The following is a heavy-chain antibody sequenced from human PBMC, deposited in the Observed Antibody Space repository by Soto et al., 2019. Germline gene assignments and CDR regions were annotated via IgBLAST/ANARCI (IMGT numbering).Heavy chain of an antibody. CDR1: GYTFTSYD. V-gene: IGHV1-8*01. CDR3: ARALKGGEGTWIQLWSRGTYYYYYYGMDV. D-gene: IGHD5-18*01. J-gene: IGHJ6*02. CDR2: MNPNSGNT. Sequence: QVQLVQSGAEVKKPGASVKVSCKASGYTFTSYDINWVRQATGQGLEWMGWMNPNSGNTGYAQKFQGRVTMTRNTSISTAYMELSSLRSEDTAVYYCARALKGGEGTWIQLWSRGTYYYYYYGMDVWGQGTTVTVSS.